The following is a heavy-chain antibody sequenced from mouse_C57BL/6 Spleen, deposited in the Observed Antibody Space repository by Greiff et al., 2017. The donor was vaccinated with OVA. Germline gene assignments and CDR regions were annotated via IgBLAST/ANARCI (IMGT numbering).Heavy chain of an antibody. D-gene: IGHD2-1*01. V-gene: IGHV3-6*01. CDR2: ISYDGSN. CDR3: ARIYYGNSHWYFDV. J-gene: IGHJ1*03. CDR1: GYSITSGYY. Sequence: EVQLQQSGPGLVKPSQSLSLTCSVTGYSITSGYYWNWIRQFPGNKLEWMGYISYDGSNNYNPSLKNRISITRDTSKNQFFLKLNSVTTEDTATYYCARIYYGNSHWYFDVWGTGTTVTVSS.